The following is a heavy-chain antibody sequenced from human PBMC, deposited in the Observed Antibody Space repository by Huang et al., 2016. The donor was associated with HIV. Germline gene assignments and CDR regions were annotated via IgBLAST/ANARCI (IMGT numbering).Heavy chain of an antibody. J-gene: IGHJ4*02. V-gene: IGHV3-53*01. D-gene: IGHD1-7*01. CDR1: EFTVNSNY. CDR3: AGGGKSWNYPLAY. CDR2: IYSGGIT. Sequence: EVQLVESGGGLIQPGGSLRLSCAASEFTVNSNYMSWVRQAPGKGLEWVSFIYSGGITYYADAVKGRVTISRDNSKNTLYLQMNRLRAEDTAVYYCAGGGKSWNYPLAYWGQGTLVTVSS.